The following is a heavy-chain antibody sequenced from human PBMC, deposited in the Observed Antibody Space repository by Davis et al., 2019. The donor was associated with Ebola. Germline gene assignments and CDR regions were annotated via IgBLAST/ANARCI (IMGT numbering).Heavy chain of an antibody. D-gene: IGHD5-12*01. CDR1: VYTYTNYY. V-gene: IGHV1-46*03. CDR2: INPNDCRT. Sequence: SVNVSCKASVYTYTNYYMHWVRQAPGQGLEWMGMINPNDCRTIYAQKFQGRVTVTRDTPTTTVYMDLRSLRSEDTALYYCTTPGGQDSGYDVFDIWGQGTRVTVSS. J-gene: IGHJ3*02. CDR3: TTPGGQDSGYDVFDI.